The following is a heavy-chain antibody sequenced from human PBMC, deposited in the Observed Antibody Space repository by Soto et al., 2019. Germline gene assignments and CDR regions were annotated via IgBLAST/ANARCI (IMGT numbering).Heavy chain of an antibody. D-gene: IGHD1-7*01. Sequence: QVQLVQSGTEVKTPGASVKVSCHASGYTFTNYGSNWVRHAPGQVLEWMAWISAYNGKTHHAPFVQDRVTRTTDTSTRTADMELTSLRSDATADYYCARGGWNYGPGPFDLWGQGTMVTVSS. CDR2: ISAYNGKT. J-gene: IGHJ3*01. CDR3: ARGGWNYGPGPFDL. V-gene: IGHV1-18*04. CDR1: GYTFTNYG.